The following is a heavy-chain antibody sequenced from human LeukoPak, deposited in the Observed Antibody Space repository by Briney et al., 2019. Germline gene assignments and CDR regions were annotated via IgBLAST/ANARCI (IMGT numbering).Heavy chain of an antibody. CDR2: ISPSGNT. J-gene: IGHJ4*02. Sequence: PSETLSLTCAVYGGSFTIYSWTWIRQPPGKRLEWVGEISPSGNTQYNPSLKSRVTISLDASKSQFYLKLNSVTAADTAVYYCARRVRSADYRLDYWGQGTLVTVSS. CDR3: ARRVRSADYRLDY. V-gene: IGHV4-34*01. D-gene: IGHD4-11*01. CDR1: GGSFTIYS.